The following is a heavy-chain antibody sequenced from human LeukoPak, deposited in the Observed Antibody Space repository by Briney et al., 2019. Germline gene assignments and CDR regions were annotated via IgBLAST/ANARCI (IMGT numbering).Heavy chain of an antibody. D-gene: IGHD3-22*01. J-gene: IGHJ4*02. Sequence: GGSLRLSCAASGFTFSSYSMNWVRQAPGKGLEWVSSISSSSSYIYYADSVKGRFTISRDNAKNSLYLQMNGLRAEDTAVYYCARDYRAFYDSSGYPSWGQGTLVTVSS. CDR1: GFTFSSYS. V-gene: IGHV3-21*01. CDR3: ARDYRAFYDSSGYPS. CDR2: ISSSSSYI.